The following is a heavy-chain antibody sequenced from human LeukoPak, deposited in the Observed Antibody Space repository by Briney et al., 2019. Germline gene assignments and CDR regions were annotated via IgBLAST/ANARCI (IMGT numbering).Heavy chain of an antibody. V-gene: IGHV4-34*01. Sequence: SETLSLTCAVYGGSFSGYYWSWIRQPPGKGLEWIGEINHSGSTNYNPSLKSRVTISVDTSKNQFSLKLSSVTAADTAVYYCARAGVGATSVFTYYYYMDVWGKGTTVTVSS. J-gene: IGHJ6*03. CDR1: GGSFSGYY. CDR3: ARAGVGATSVFTYYYYMDV. CDR2: INHSGST. D-gene: IGHD1-26*01.